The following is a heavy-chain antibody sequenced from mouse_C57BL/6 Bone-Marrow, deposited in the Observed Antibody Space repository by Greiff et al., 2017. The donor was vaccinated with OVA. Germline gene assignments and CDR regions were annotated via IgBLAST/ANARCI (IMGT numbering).Heavy chain of an antibody. D-gene: IGHD1-1*02. CDR1: GYAFSSYW. V-gene: IGHV1-80*01. CDR3: ARERVDDFDY. Sequence: QVQLQQSGAELVKPGASVKISCKASGYAFSSYWMNWVKQTPGKGLEWIGQIYPGDGDTNYNGKFKGKATLTADKSSSTAYMKRSSLTSEASAVYVCARERVDDFDYWGQGTTLTGPS. CDR2: IYPGDGDT. J-gene: IGHJ2*01.